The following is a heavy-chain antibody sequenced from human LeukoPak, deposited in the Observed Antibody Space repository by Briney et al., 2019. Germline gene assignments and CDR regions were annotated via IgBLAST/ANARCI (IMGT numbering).Heavy chain of an antibody. CDR1: GFTFSAYG. CDR3: AKDNYGGIFAS. CDR2: ISDTVRDT. V-gene: IGHV3-23*01. J-gene: IGHJ4*02. D-gene: IGHD4-17*01. Sequence: PGGSLRLSCAASGFTFSAYGMSWVRQAPGKALEWVSHISDTVRDTWYANSVKGRFIISRDNSRDTVYLQMSSLRPEDTALYFCAKDNYGGIFASWGQGTLVTVSS.